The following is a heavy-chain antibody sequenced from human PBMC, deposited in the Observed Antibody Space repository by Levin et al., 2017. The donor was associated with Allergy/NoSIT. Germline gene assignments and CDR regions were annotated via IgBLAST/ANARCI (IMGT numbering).Heavy chain of an antibody. CDR3: ARDRYSSGWSIGVGFDP. CDR1: GGTFSSYA. V-gene: IGHV1-69*13. CDR2: IIPIFGTA. Sequence: SVKVSCKASGGTFSSYAISWVRQAPGQGLEWMGGIIPIFGTANYAQKFQGRVTITADESTSTAYMELSSLRSEDTAVYYCARDRYSSGWSIGVGFDPWGQGTLVTVSS. J-gene: IGHJ5*02. D-gene: IGHD6-19*01.